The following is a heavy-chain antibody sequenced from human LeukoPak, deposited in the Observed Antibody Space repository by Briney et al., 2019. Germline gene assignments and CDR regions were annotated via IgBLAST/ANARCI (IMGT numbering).Heavy chain of an antibody. Sequence: SETLSLTCTVSGGSISSYYWSWIRQPPGKGLEWIGEINHSGSTNYNPSLKSRVTISVDTSKNQFSLKLSSVTAADTAVYYCARKYVLLWFGELHFDYWGQGTLVTVSS. V-gene: IGHV4-34*01. D-gene: IGHD3-10*01. CDR1: GGSISSYY. J-gene: IGHJ4*02. CDR2: INHSGST. CDR3: ARKYVLLWFGELHFDY.